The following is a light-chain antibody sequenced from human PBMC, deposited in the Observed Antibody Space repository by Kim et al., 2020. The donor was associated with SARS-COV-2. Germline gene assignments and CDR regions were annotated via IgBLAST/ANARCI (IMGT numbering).Light chain of an antibody. CDR3: GTWDSSLTSYV. J-gene: IGLJ1*01. Sequence: QSVLTQPPSVSAAPGQKVTISCSGSSSNIDNNYVSWYQQLPGTTPKLLIYGNTKRPSGIPDRFSGSKSGTSATLGIAGLQTGDEADYYCGTWDSSLTSYVFGTGTKVTVL. V-gene: IGLV1-51*01. CDR2: GNT. CDR1: SSNIDNNY.